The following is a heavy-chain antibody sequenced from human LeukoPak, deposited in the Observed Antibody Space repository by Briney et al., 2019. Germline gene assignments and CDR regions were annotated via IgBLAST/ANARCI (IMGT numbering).Heavy chain of an antibody. CDR3: AKSPAAGTRDWYFDL. CDR2: ISWNSGSI. V-gene: IGHV3-9*01. J-gene: IGHJ2*01. Sequence: GRSLRLSCAASGFTFDDYAMHWVRQAPGKGLEWVSGISWNSGSIGYADSVKGRFTISRDNAKNSLYLQINGLRAEDTALYYCAKSPAAGTRDWYFDLWGRGTLVTVSS. D-gene: IGHD6-13*01. CDR1: GFTFDDYA.